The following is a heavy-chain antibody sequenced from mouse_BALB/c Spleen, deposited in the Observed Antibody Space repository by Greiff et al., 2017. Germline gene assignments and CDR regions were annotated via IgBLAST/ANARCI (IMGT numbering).Heavy chain of an antibody. CDR2: ISNGGGST. D-gene: IGHD2-1*01. Sequence: EVQLQESGGGLVQPGGSLKLSCAASGFTFSSYTMSWVRQTPEKRLEWVAYISNGGGSTYYPDTVKGQFTISRDNAKNTLYLQMSSLKSEDTAMYYCARHDGNYQRSLDYWGQGTTLTVSS. CDR1: GFTFSSYT. J-gene: IGHJ2*01. CDR3: ARHDGNYQRSLDY. V-gene: IGHV5-12-2*01.